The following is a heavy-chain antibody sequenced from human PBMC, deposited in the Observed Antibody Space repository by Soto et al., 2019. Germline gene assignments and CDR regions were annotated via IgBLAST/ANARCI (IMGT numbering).Heavy chain of an antibody. D-gene: IGHD1-20*01. Sequence: QVLLVQSGAEVKKPGASVKVSCKSSGYTFTDFYIHWVRQVPGQGLEWVGWINPKNGGINYAQKFQGMVTMTRYTSVNTSYMDLNRLNFDDSAIYYCVRGQSVLYLDLWGRGTQVTVSS. CDR2: INPKNGGI. V-gene: IGHV1-2*02. J-gene: IGHJ1*01. CDR3: VRGQSVLYLDL. CDR1: GYTFTDFY.